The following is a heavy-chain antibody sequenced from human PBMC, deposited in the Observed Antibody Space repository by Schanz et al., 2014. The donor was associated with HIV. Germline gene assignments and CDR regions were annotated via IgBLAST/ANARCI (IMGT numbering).Heavy chain of an antibody. CDR2: VSGYNANT. CDR3: ARGGSGGARFPFDY. D-gene: IGHD1-26*01. CDR1: GYLFTNYG. J-gene: IGHJ4*02. V-gene: IGHV1-18*01. Sequence: QVQLVQSGAEVKKPGASVKVSCKTSGYLFTNYGVNWVRQAPGQGPEWMGWVSGYNANTEFARVFQGRVTMTRDTSTTTAYMELRNLRANDTAVYYCARGGSGGARFPFDYWGQGTLVTVSS.